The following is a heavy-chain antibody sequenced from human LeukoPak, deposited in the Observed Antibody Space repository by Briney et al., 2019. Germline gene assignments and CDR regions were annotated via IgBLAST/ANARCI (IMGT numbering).Heavy chain of an antibody. CDR3: ARASTVMYYYDSSGFIARDY. Sequence: GASVKVSCKASGYTFTGYYMHWVRQAPGQGPEWMGRINPNSGGTNYAQKFQGRVTMTRDTSISTAYMELSRLRSDDTAVYYCARASTVMYYYDSSGFIARDYWGQGTLVTVSS. V-gene: IGHV1-2*06. CDR2: INPNSGGT. CDR1: GYTFTGYY. D-gene: IGHD3-22*01. J-gene: IGHJ4*02.